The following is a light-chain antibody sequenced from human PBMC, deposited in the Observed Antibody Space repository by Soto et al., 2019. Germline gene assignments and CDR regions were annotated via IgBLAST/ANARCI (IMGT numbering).Light chain of an antibody. Sequence: EIVLTQSPGTRSLSPGERATLSCRASQSVSSIYLGWYQQKPGQAPRLLIYGASSRATGIPDRFSGSGSGTDFTLTISRLEPEDFAVYYCQQYGDSTGWTFGQGTKVEI. J-gene: IGKJ1*01. CDR2: GAS. V-gene: IGKV3-20*01. CDR3: QQYGDSTGWT. CDR1: QSVSSIY.